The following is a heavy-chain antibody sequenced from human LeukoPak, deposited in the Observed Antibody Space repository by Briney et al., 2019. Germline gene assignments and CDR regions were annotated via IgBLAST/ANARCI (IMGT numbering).Heavy chain of an antibody. CDR3: VRGPDHAKVGY. CDR1: GGSFSHSY. V-gene: IGHV4-34*01. D-gene: IGHD1-14*01. CDR2: INHSGIS. J-gene: IGHJ4*02. Sequence: PSETLSLTCAVYGGSFSHSYWNWVRQPPGKGLEWIGEINHSGISSYKPSLSSRVTMSQDTSKNHFSLKLASVTAADTAVYYCVRGPDHAKVGYWGQGTPVIVSS.